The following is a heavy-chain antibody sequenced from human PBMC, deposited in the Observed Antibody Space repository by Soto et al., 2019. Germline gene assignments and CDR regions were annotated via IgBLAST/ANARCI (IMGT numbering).Heavy chain of an antibody. CDR1: GYTFASYG. CDR3: ARRVGSTSPWGYYYYGMDV. D-gene: IGHD2-2*01. Sequence: GASVKVSCKESGYTFASYGSIWVRQAPGQGLEWMGWISAYNGNTNYAQKLQGRVTMTTDTSTSTAYMELRSLRSDDTAVYYCARRVGSTSPWGYYYYGMDVWGQGTTVPVSS. V-gene: IGHV1-18*01. J-gene: IGHJ6*02. CDR2: ISAYNGNT.